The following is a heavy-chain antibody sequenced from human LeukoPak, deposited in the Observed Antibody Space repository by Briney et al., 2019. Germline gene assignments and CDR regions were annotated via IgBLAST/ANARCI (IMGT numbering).Heavy chain of an antibody. CDR2: INPNSGGT. D-gene: IGHD6-19*01. V-gene: IGHV1-2*06. Sequence: ASVKVSCKASGYTFTGYYMHWVRQAPGQGLEWMGRINPNSGGTNYAQKFQGRVTMTRDTSISTAYMELSGLRSDDTAVYYCARELLLPGIAVAGRVSYYYYGMDVWGQGTTVTVSS. CDR1: GYTFTGYY. J-gene: IGHJ6*02. CDR3: ARELLLPGIAVAGRVSYYYYGMDV.